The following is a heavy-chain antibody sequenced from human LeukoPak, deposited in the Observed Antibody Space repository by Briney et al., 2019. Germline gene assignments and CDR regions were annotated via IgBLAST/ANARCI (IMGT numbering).Heavy chain of an antibody. V-gene: IGHV4-39*07. CDR1: GVSIRSSPYY. CDR3: ARDRGKYGSGSGFDY. Sequence: SETLSLTCSVSGVSIRSSPYYWGWIRQSPGKGLEWLGTIHYSGSTDYNPSLKSRVTISVDTSKNQFSLNLKSVTAADTVVYYCARDRGKYGSGSGFDYWGQGNLVTVSS. J-gene: IGHJ4*02. CDR2: IHYSGST. D-gene: IGHD3-10*01.